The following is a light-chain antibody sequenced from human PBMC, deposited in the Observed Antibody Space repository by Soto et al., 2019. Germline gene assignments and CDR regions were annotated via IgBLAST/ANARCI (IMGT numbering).Light chain of an antibody. CDR3: EQYDKSIT. CDR1: QSVNSN. Sequence: EIVLTQSPVTLSVSPGERATLSCRASQSVNSNLAWYQQKPGQAPRLLIYDASNRATGIPARFSGSGSGTDFTLTINRLEPEDFAVYYCEQYDKSITFGGGTKVDIK. CDR2: DAS. V-gene: IGKV3D-15*01. J-gene: IGKJ4*01.